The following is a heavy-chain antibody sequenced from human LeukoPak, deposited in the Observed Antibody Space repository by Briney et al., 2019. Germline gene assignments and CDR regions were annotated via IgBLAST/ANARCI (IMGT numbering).Heavy chain of an antibody. CDR1: GFTFSDYY. CDR2: ISSSGSTI. J-gene: IGHJ3*02. V-gene: IGHV3-11*01. D-gene: IGHD2-2*01. CDR3: ARGLGYCSSTSCPGDAFDI. Sequence: GGSLRLSCAASGFTFSDYYMSWIRQAPGKGLEWVSYISSSGSTIYYADSVKGRFTISRDSAKNSLYLQMNSLRAEDTAVYYCARGLGYCSSTSCPGDAFDIWGQGTMVTVSS.